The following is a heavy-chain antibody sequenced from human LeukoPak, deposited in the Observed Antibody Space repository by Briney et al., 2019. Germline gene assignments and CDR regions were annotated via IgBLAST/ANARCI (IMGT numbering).Heavy chain of an antibody. CDR2: ISGGSGST. D-gene: IGHD3-22*01. J-gene: IGHJ4*02. CDR3: AKHRFESGGYHSTD. CDR1: GFTFSSYA. Sequence: GGSLRLSCAASGFTFSSYAMSWVRQAPGKGLAWVSTISGGSGSTYCADSVKGRFTISRDNSKNTLYLQMNSLRDEDTAVYYCAKHRFESGGYHSTDWGQGTLVTVSS. V-gene: IGHV3-23*01.